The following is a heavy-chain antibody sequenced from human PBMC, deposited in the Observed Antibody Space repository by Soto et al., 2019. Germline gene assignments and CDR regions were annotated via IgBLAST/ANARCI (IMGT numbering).Heavy chain of an antibody. V-gene: IGHV4-4*02. CDR2: IYRTGST. D-gene: IGHD1-7*01. J-gene: IGHJ4*02. Sequence: SETLSLTCAVSGDSFTSNNWWTWVRQPPGQGLEWIGEIYRTGSTNYNPSLKSRVTISLDKSENQFSLKVTSMTAADTPVYYCASRDPGTSVDYWGQGTLVTVSS. CDR1: GDSFTSNNW. CDR3: ASRDPGTSVDY.